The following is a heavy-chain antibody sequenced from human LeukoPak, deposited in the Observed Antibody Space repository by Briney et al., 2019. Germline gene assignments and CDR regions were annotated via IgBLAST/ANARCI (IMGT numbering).Heavy chain of an antibody. CDR2: IYPDDSDT. Sequence: GESLKISCKGYGYRFTGYWIAWVRQMPGKGREWMGIIYPDDSDTRYSPSFQGQVSISADKSITTAYLQWSSLKASDTALYYCARREYTGSYYYFDYWGQGTLVTVSS. CDR1: GYRFTGYW. CDR3: ARREYTGSYYYFDY. V-gene: IGHV5-51*01. J-gene: IGHJ4*02. D-gene: IGHD1-26*01.